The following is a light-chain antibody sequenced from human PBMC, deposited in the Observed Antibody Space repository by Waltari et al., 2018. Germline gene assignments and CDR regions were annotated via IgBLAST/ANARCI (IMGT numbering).Light chain of an antibody. CDR3: QQYYSLPLT. Sequence: DIVMTQSPDSLAASLGERATINCKSSQSLLSRSNNKNYLAWYRQKPRQPPKLLIYWASTRESGVPDRISGSGSGADVTLTISSLQAEDVAVYCCQQYYSLPLTFGGGTKVEI. CDR2: WAS. V-gene: IGKV4-1*01. J-gene: IGKJ4*01. CDR1: QSLLSRSNNKNY.